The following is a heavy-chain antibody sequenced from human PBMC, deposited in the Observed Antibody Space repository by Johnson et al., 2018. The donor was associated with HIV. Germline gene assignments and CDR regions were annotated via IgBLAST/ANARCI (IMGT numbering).Heavy chain of an antibody. CDR2: VNWNGYST. Sequence: VQLVESGGGVVQPGRSLRLSCAASGFTFDDYGMSWVRQAPGKGLEWVSGVNWNGYSTGYSDSVKGRFTISRDNSKNTLYLQMNSLRAEDTAVYYCAKDLRTVKAFDIWGQGTMVTVSS. V-gene: IGHV3-20*04. D-gene: IGHD4-17*01. CDR1: GFTFDDYG. CDR3: AKDLRTVKAFDI. J-gene: IGHJ3*02.